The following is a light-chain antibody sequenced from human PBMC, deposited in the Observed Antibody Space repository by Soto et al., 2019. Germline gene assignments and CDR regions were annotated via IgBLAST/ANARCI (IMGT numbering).Light chain of an antibody. J-gene: IGLJ2*01. CDR1: ALPKQY. CDR3: QSADSSGALVV. CDR2: KDS. Sequence: SSELTQPPSVSVSPGQTARITCSGAALPKQYAYWYQQKPGQAPVLVIYKDSERPSGIPERFSGSSSGTTVTLTISGVQAEDEAHYYCQSADSSGALVVFGGGTKVTVL. V-gene: IGLV3-25*03.